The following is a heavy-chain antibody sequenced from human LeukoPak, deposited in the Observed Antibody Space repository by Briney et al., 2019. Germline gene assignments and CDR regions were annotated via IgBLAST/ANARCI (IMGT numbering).Heavy chain of an antibody. CDR3: AKTQTTVTRLRYYYGMDV. J-gene: IGHJ6*02. CDR1: GLTFSSYG. D-gene: IGHD4-11*01. CDR2: ISYDGSNK. Sequence: GGSLRLSCAASGLTFSSYGMHWVRQAPGKGLEWVAVISYDGSNKYYADSVKGRFTISRDNSKNTLYLQMNSLRAEDTAVYYCAKTQTTVTRLRYYYGMDVWGQGTTVTVSS. V-gene: IGHV3-30*18.